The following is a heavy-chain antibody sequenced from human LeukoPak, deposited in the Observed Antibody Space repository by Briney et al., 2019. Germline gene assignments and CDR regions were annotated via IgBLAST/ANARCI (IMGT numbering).Heavy chain of an antibody. Sequence: PSETLSLTCTVSGGSISSYYWSWIRQPPGKGLEWIGYIYTSGSTNYNPSLKSRVTISVGTSKNQFSLKLSSVTAADTAVYYCARGGVVGATDYYYYMDVWGKGTTVTVSS. CDR3: ARGGVVGATDYYYYMDV. CDR2: IYTSGST. V-gene: IGHV4-4*09. D-gene: IGHD1-26*01. CDR1: GGSISSYY. J-gene: IGHJ6*03.